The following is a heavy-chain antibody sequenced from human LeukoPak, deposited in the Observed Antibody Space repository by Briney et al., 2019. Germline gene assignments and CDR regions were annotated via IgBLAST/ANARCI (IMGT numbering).Heavy chain of an antibody. CDR3: ARAAAGTEGYFDY. D-gene: IGHD6-13*01. Sequence: SVKVSCKTSGGTFSSYAISWVRQAPGQGLEWMGRIIPIFGTANYAQKFQGRVTITTDESTSTAYMELSSLRSEDTAVYYCARAAAGTEGYFDYWGQGTLVTVSS. CDR2: IIPIFGTA. J-gene: IGHJ4*02. CDR1: GGTFSSYA. V-gene: IGHV1-69*05.